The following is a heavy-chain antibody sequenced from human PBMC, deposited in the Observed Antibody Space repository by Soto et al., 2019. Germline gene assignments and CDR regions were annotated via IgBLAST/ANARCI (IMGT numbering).Heavy chain of an antibody. CDR2: ITSSGSTT. D-gene: IGHD3-16*02. V-gene: IGHV3-48*02. Sequence: PGGSLRLPCEVSGFTLNTYSMNWVRQAPGKGLDWVSFITSSGSTTYYADSVKGRFTVSRDNVKNSLFLQMNSLRDEDTAVYYCARVAIASGGVIAVTYALDVWGQGTTVTVSS. CDR3: ARVAIASGGVIAVTYALDV. CDR1: GFTLNTYS. J-gene: IGHJ6*02.